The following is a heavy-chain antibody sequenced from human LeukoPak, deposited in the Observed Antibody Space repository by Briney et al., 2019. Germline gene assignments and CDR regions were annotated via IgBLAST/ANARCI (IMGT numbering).Heavy chain of an antibody. Sequence: GESLKISCQVSGYIFTNYWIGWVRQMPGKGLESMGIINSTDSDTTYSPSFQGQLTISADESISTVYLQWSSLKASDSAMYYCARQSRDGSKTRDYYFDYWGQGTLVTVSS. CDR1: GYIFTNYW. CDR3: ARQSRDGSKTRDYYFDY. CDR2: INSTDSDT. D-gene: IGHD3-10*01. V-gene: IGHV5-51*01. J-gene: IGHJ4*02.